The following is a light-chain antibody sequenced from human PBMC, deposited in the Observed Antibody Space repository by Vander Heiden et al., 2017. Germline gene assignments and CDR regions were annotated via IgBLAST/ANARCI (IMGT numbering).Light chain of an antibody. CDR3: QQSYSTHR. CDR1: QSISSY. Sequence: DIPMTQSPSSLSASVGDRVTITCRASQSISSYLNWYQQKPGKAPKLLISAASSLQSGVPSRFSGSGSGTDFTLTISSLQPEDFATYYCQQSYSTHRFGQGTKLEIK. CDR2: AAS. V-gene: IGKV1-39*01. J-gene: IGKJ2*03.